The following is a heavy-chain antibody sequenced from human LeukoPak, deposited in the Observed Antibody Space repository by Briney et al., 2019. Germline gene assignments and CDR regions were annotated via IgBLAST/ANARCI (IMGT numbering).Heavy chain of an antibody. CDR3: AKGQGIQLWSSPNFDY. Sequence: QPGGSLRLSCAASGFTFSSYAMSGVRQAPGKGLEWVSAISGSGGSTYYADSVKGRFTISRDNSKNTLYLQMTSLRAEDTAVYYCAKGQGIQLWSSPNFDYWGQGTLVTVSS. J-gene: IGHJ4*02. V-gene: IGHV3-23*01. D-gene: IGHD5-18*01. CDR2: ISGSGGST. CDR1: GFTFSSYA.